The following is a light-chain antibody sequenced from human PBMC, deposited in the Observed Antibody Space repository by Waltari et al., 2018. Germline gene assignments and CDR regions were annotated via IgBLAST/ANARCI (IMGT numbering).Light chain of an antibody. Sequence: DIQLTQSPSSLSASVGDRVTITCRESQAISSYLNWYQQKQGKAPKLLIYATSNLQSEVPSRFSSSGSGTDFTLTVSSLQPEYFATYFCQHSYSTLFTFDPGTKVDIK. J-gene: IGKJ3*01. CDR3: QHSYSTLFT. V-gene: IGKV1-39*01. CDR1: QAISSY. CDR2: ATS.